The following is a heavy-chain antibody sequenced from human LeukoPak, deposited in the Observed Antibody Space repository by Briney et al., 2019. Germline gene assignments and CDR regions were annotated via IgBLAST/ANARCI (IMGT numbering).Heavy chain of an antibody. Sequence: GGSLRLSCAASGFTFSSYAMHWVRQAPGKGLEWVAVISYDESNKYYADSVKGRFTISRDNSKNTLYLQMNSLRAEDTAVYYCARDTCTNGVCYGYWGQGTLVTVSS. CDR2: ISYDESNK. CDR3: ARDTCTNGVCYGY. J-gene: IGHJ4*02. CDR1: GFTFSSYA. D-gene: IGHD2-8*01. V-gene: IGHV3-30-3*01.